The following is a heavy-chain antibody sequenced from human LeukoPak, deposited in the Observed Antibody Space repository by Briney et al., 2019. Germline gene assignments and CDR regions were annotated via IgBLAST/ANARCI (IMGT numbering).Heavy chain of an antibody. Sequence: ASETLSLTCTVSGGSISSYYWSWIRQPAGKGLEWIGRIYTSGSTNYNPSLKSRVTISVDMSKNQFSLRLNSVTAADTAVYYCARGRDGYNFLNRGEYYYFDYWGQGTLVTVSS. CDR2: IYTSGST. J-gene: IGHJ4*02. D-gene: IGHD5-24*01. CDR3: ARGRDGYNFLNRGEYYYFDY. CDR1: GGSISSYY. V-gene: IGHV4-4*07.